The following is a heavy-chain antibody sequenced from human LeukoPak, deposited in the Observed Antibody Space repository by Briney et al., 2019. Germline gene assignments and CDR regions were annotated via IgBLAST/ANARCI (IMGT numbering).Heavy chain of an antibody. CDR2: IYPGDSDT. V-gene: IGHV5-51*01. Sequence: GESLKISCKGSGYSFTSYWIGWVRQMPGKGLEWMGIIYPGDSDTRYSPSFQGQVTISADKSISTAYLQWSSLEASDTAMYYCARRSNDYGDAFDIWGQGTMVTVSS. D-gene: IGHD4-17*01. CDR1: GYSFTSYW. CDR3: ARRSNDYGDAFDI. J-gene: IGHJ3*02.